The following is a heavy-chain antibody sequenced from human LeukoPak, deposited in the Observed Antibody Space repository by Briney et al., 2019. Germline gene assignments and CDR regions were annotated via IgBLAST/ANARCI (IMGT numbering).Heavy chain of an antibody. J-gene: IGHJ4*02. CDR3: ARTRYFDY. CDR1: GFIFGHYV. Sequence: GGSLRLSCAASGFIFGHYVMSWVRQAPGKGLEWVAVISYDGSNKYYADSVKGRFTISRDNSKNTLYLQMNSLRAEDTAVYYCARTRYFDYWGQGTLVTVSS. CDR2: ISYDGSNK. V-gene: IGHV3-30-3*01.